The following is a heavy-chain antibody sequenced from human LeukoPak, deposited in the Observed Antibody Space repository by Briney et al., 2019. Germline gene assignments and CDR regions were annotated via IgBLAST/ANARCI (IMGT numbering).Heavy chain of an antibody. CDR3: AKHSHDGSAPYYEVQFDS. J-gene: IGHJ4*02. Sequence: GGSLRLSCAASGFSISRYWMHWVRQAPGKGLVWVSRINSDGTSTSYADSVKGRFTISRDNAKNTLYLQMNSLRAEDTAVYYCAKHSHDGSAPYYEVQFDSWGQGTLVTVSS. CDR1: GFSISRYW. V-gene: IGHV3-74*01. D-gene: IGHD3-22*01. CDR2: INSDGTST.